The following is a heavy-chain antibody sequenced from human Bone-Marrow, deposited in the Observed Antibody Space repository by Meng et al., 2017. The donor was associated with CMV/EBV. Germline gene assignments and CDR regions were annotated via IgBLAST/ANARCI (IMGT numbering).Heavy chain of an antibody. CDR3: ASEKGYCSSTSCSEY. D-gene: IGHD2-2*01. Sequence: ASVKVSCKASGYTFTSYGISWVRQAPGQGLEWMGWINSNNGDTKYVQKLQGRVTMTTEPSTSTAYMELSSLRSEDTAVYYCASEKGYCSSTSCSEYWGQGTLVTVSS. J-gene: IGHJ4*02. CDR1: GYTFTSYG. V-gene: IGHV1-18*01. CDR2: INSNNGDT.